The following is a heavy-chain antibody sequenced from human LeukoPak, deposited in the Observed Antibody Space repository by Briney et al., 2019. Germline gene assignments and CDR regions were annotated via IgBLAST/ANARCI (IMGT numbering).Heavy chain of an antibody. D-gene: IGHD3-22*01. CDR2: IYYSGST. CDR3: ARDLYDSSGYYAPHFDY. J-gene: IGHJ4*02. V-gene: IGHV4-59*01. CDR1: GGSISSYY. Sequence: ASETLSLTCTVSGGSISSYYWSWIRQPPGKGLEWIGYIYYSGSTNYNPSLKSRVTISVDTSKNQFSLKLSSVTAADTAVYYCARDLYDSSGYYAPHFDYWGQGTLVTVSS.